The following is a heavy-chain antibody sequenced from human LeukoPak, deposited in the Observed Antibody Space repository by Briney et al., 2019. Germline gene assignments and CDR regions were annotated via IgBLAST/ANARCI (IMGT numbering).Heavy chain of an antibody. J-gene: IGHJ3*02. Sequence: GASVKVSCKVSGYTLTELSMHWVRQAPGTGLEWMGGFDPEDGETIYAQKFQGRVTMTEDTSTDTAYMELSSLRSEDTAVYYCGCSGSYDFDIWGQGTMVTVSS. D-gene: IGHD1-26*01. CDR3: GCSGSYDFDI. V-gene: IGHV1-24*01. CDR2: FDPEDGET. CDR1: GYTLTELS.